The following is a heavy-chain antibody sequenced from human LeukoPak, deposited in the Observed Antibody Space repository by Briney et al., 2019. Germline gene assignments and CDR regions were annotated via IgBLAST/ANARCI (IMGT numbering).Heavy chain of an antibody. J-gene: IGHJ5*02. Sequence: SQTLSLTCTVSGGSISSGDYSWSWIRQPPGKGLEWIGYIYYSGSTNYNPSLKSRVTISVDTSKNQFSLKLSSVTAADTAVYYCARLGAQEGNWFDPWGQGTLVTVSS. CDR2: IYYSGST. CDR3: ARLGAQEGNWFDP. CDR1: GGSISSGDYS. V-gene: IGHV4-30-4*01.